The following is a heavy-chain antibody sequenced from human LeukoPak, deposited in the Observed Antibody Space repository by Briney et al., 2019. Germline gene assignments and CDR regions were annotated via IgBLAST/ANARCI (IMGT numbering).Heavy chain of an antibody. Sequence: PSETLSLTCTVSGGSVSSGSYYWSWIRQPPGKGLDWFGYIYYSGSTNYNPSLKSRVTISVDTSKNQFSLKLSSVTAADTAVYYCARDRVNYGDYYYGMDVWGKGTTVTVSS. CDR2: IYYSGST. CDR3: ARDRVNYGDYYYGMDV. J-gene: IGHJ6*04. CDR1: GGSVSSGSYY. D-gene: IGHD4-17*01. V-gene: IGHV4-61*01.